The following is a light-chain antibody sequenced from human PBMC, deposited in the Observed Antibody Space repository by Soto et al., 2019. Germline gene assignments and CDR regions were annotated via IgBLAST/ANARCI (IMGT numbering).Light chain of an antibody. CDR1: SSNIGAGYD. CDR3: QSYDSSLSAL. CDR2: GNS. Sequence: QSVLTQPPSVSEAPGQRVTISCTGSSSNIGAGYDVHWYQQLPGTAPKLLIYGNSNRPSGVPDRFSGSKSGTSASLAITGLQAEDEADYYCQSYDSSLSALFGGGTKLTVL. J-gene: IGLJ3*02. V-gene: IGLV1-40*01.